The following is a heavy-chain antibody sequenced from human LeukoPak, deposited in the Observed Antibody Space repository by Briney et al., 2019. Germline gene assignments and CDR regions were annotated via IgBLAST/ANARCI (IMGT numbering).Heavy chain of an antibody. CDR3: ARLSYYYDSSPWGPPRTTGAFDI. CDR2: IIPIFGTA. Sequence: GASVKVSCKASGGTFSSYAISWVRQAPGQGLEWMGGIIPIFGTANYAQKFQGRVTITADKSTSTAYMELSSLRSEDTAVYYCARLSYYYDSSPWGPPRTTGAFDIWGQGTMVTVSS. CDR1: GGTFSSYA. J-gene: IGHJ3*02. V-gene: IGHV1-69*06. D-gene: IGHD3-22*01.